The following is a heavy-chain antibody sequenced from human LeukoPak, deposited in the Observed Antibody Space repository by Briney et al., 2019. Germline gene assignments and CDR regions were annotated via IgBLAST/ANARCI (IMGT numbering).Heavy chain of an antibody. Sequence: PGGSLRLSCAASGFTFSSYGMHWVRQAPGKGLEWVAVISYDGSNKYYADSVKGRFTISRDNSKNTLYLQMNSLRAEDTAVYYCAKDGEGGYYFDYWGQGTLVTVSS. D-gene: IGHD3-10*01. V-gene: IGHV3-30*18. CDR2: ISYDGSNK. CDR3: AKDGEGGYYFDY. CDR1: GFTFSSYG. J-gene: IGHJ4*02.